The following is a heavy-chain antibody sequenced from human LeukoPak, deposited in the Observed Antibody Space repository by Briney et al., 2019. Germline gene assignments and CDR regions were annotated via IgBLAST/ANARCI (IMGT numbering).Heavy chain of an antibody. CDR3: ARDSRGEGAFDI. V-gene: IGHV4-61*02. Sequence: SETLSLTCTVSGASIGSGSYYWSWIRQPAGKGLEWIGRLYTSGSANYNPSLKSRVTISVGTSKNQFSLKLSSVTAADTAVYYCARDSRGEGAFDIWGQGTMVTVSS. J-gene: IGHJ3*02. CDR2: LYTSGSA. CDR1: GASIGSGSYY. D-gene: IGHD3-22*01.